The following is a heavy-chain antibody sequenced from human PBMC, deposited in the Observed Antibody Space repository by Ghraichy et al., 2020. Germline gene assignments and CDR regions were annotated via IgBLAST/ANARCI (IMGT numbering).Heavy chain of an antibody. D-gene: IGHD2-2*01. Sequence: GGSLRLSCAASGFTFSSYSMNWVRQAPGKGLEWVSSISSSSSYIYYADSVKGRFTISRDNAKNSLYLQMNSLRAEDTAVYYCAREEIVVVPAAPRVDYWGQGTLVTVSS. V-gene: IGHV3-21*01. CDR2: ISSSSSYI. J-gene: IGHJ4*02. CDR3: AREEIVVVPAAPRVDY. CDR1: GFTFSSYS.